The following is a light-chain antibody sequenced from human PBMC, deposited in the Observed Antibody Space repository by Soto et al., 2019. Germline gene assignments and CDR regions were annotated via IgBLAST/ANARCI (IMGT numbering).Light chain of an antibody. CDR1: NSNIGSNY. CDR3: AAWDASLSCWV. Sequence: QSVLTQPPSASGTPGQRVTISCSGGNSNIGSNYVYWYRQLPGTAPQLLIYNNHQRPSGVPDRFSASKSGSSASLDVSGLRSEDRADYFCAAWDASLSCWVFGGGTKVTVL. J-gene: IGLJ3*02. V-gene: IGLV1-47*02. CDR2: NNH.